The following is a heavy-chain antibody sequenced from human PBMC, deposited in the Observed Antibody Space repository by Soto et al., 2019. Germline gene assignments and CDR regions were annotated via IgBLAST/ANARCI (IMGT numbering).Heavy chain of an antibody. D-gene: IGHD2-21*02. Sequence: LSLTCTVSGGSISSPYYYWGWIRQSPGKGLEWIGSTYYSGSTYYNPSLKSRATISVDTSENQFSLKLKSVTAADTAVYYCADGLHCGGDSPISEYFHHWGQGTLVTVS. CDR2: TYYSGST. CDR3: ADGLHCGGDSPISEYFHH. J-gene: IGHJ1*01. V-gene: IGHV4-39*01. CDR1: GGSISSPYYY.